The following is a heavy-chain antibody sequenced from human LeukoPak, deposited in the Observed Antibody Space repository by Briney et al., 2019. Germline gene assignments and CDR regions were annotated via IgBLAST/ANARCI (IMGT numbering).Heavy chain of an antibody. CDR3: ARDLYSSGWYPEWAFDI. V-gene: IGHV4-38-2*02. J-gene: IGHJ3*02. CDR1: GYSISSGYY. D-gene: IGHD6-19*01. Sequence: SETLSLTCAVSGYSISSGYYWGWIRQPPGKGLEWIGSIYHSGSTYYNPSLKRRVTISVDTSKNKFSLKLSSVTAADTAVYYCARDLYSSGWYPEWAFDIWGQGTMVTVSS. CDR2: IYHSGST.